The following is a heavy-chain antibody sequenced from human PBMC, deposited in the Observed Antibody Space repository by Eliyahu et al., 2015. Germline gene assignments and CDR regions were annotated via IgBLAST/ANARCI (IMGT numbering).Heavy chain of an antibody. J-gene: IGHJ6*03. D-gene: IGHD5-24*01. V-gene: IGHV4-61*02. CDR3: ARGGGYNFKDNYYYYMDV. CDR1: GGSISSGSYY. CDR2: IYXSGST. Sequence: QVQLQESGPGLVKPSQTLSLTCTVSGGSISSGSYYWSWIRQPAGKGLEWIGRIYXSGSTNYNPSLKSRVTISVDTSKNQFSLKLSSVTAADTAVYYCARGGGYNFKDNYYYYMDVWGKGTTVTVSS.